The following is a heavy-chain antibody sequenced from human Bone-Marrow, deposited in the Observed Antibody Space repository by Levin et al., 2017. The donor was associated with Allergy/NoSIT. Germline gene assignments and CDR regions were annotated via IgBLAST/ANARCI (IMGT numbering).Heavy chain of an antibody. D-gene: IGHD3-22*01. CDR1: GFTFSHYA. Sequence: LGESLKISCAASGFTFSHYAMDWVRQAPGKGLEWVSAIIGSGGSTYYADSVKGRFTISRDNSKNTLYLQMNSLRAEDTAVYYCAKRDHDSSGRWGQGTLVTVSS. CDR2: IIGSGGST. CDR3: AKRDHDSSGR. J-gene: IGHJ4*02. V-gene: IGHV3-23*01.